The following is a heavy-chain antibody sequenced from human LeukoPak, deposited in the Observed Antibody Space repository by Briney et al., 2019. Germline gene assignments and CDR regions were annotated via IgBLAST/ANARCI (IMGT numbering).Heavy chain of an antibody. CDR2: ISGSGGST. CDR3: ATDLYCSSTSCYRRFDY. V-gene: IGHV3-23*01. J-gene: IGHJ4*02. D-gene: IGHD2-2*01. CDR1: GFTFSSYA. Sequence: PGGSLRLSCAASGFTFSSYAMSWVRQAPGKGLEWVSAISGSGGSTYYADSVKGRFTISRDNSKNMLYLQMNSLRAEDTAVYYCATDLYCSSTSCYRRFDYWGQGTLVTVSS.